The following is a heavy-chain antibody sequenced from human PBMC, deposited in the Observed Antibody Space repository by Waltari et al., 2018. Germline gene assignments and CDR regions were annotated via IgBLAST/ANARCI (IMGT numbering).Heavy chain of an antibody. J-gene: IGHJ5*01. Sequence: QVQLQESGPGLVKPSQTLSLTCTVSGDSLSSYYWNWIRQPAGKGLEWIGRVYSRGTTNYNPSLKSRVTMSVDTSKNHFSLNLTSVTAADTGVYFCARGRSRWGSLNWFDSWGPGTLVTVSS. D-gene: IGHD3-16*01. CDR3: ARGRSRWGSLNWFDS. CDR2: VYSRGTT. CDR1: GDSLSSYY. V-gene: IGHV4-4*07.